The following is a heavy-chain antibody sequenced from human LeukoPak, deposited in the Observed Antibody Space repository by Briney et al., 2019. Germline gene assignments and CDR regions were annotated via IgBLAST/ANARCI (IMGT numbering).Heavy chain of an antibody. J-gene: IGHJ4*02. V-gene: IGHV3-23*01. Sequence: GGSLRLSCAASGFTFTSYAMSWVRQAPGKGLEWVSAISGSGGSTYYADSVKGRFTISRDNSKNTLCLQMNSLRAEDTAVYYCARDKGGYADYWGQGTLVTVSS. CDR2: ISGSGGST. D-gene: IGHD5-12*01. CDR3: ARDKGGYADY. CDR1: GFTFTSYA.